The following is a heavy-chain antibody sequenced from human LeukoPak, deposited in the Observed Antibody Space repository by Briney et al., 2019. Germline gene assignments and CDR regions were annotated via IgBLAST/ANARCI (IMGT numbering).Heavy chain of an antibody. CDR3: ARHFRPDSSGWYGLDY. CDR2: IIYSGIT. V-gene: IGHV4-59*08. Sequence: SETLSLTCTVSGGSINNYYWSWIRQPPGKGLEWIGYIIYSGITTYNPSLKSRATMSVDTSKEQLSLKLSSVAAADRAVYYCARHFRPDSSGWYGLDYWGQGTLVIVSS. J-gene: IGHJ4*02. CDR1: GGSINNYY. D-gene: IGHD6-19*01.